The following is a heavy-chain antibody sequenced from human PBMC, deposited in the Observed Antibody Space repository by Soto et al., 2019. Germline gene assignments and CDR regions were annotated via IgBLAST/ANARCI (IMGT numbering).Heavy chain of an antibody. CDR3: TKANRYCSGANCFTFDY. CDR2: FSSSGGGT. J-gene: IGHJ4*02. CDR1: GFTFSNYV. V-gene: IGHV3-23*01. Sequence: GGSLRLSCTASGFTFSNYVMSGVRQATGKGLEWVSTFSSSGGGTYYADSVKGRFTISRDNSKNTLYLQMNSLRAEDTAVYYCTKANRYCSGANCFTFDYWGLGTLVTVPS. D-gene: IGHD2-15*01.